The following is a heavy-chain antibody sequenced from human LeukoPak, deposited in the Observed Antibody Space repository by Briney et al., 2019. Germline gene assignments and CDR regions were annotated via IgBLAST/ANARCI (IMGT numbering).Heavy chain of an antibody. CDR2: IYSGGST. D-gene: IGHD3-3*02. J-gene: IGHJ4*02. CDR1: GFTVSSNY. CDR3: ARDRPLAGTDY. V-gene: IGHV3-53*01. Sequence: GGSLRLSCAASGFTVSSNYMSWVRQAPGKGLEWVSVIYSGGSTYYADSVKGRFTISRDNSKNTLYLQMNSLRAEDTAVYYCARDRPLAGTDYWGQGTLVTVSS.